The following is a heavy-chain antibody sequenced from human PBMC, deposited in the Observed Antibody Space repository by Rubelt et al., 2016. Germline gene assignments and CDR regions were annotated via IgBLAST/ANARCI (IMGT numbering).Heavy chain of an antibody. Sequence: EVQLVEAGGGLVRPGGSLRLSCAASGFTFSGYWMHWVRQAPGKGLVWVSRINGDGSTITYADPVKGRFTISRDNAKNTLYLQMHSLRAEDTAVYYCARGTLVGGGQGTLVTVSS. CDR1: GFTFSGYW. CDR2: INGDGSTI. D-gene: IGHD2-15*01. J-gene: IGHJ4*02. CDR3: ARGTLVG. V-gene: IGHV3-74*01.